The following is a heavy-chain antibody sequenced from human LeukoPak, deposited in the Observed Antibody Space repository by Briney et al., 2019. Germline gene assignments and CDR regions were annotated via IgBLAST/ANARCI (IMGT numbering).Heavy chain of an antibody. V-gene: IGHV4-34*01. Sequence: PSETLSLTCAVYGGSFSGYYWSWIRQPPGKGLEWIGEINHSGSTNYNPSLKSRVTISVDTSKNQFSLKLSSVTAADTAVYYCARARYSGSYDLDYWGQGTLVTVSS. CDR2: INHSGST. D-gene: IGHD1-26*01. J-gene: IGHJ4*02. CDR1: GGSFSGYY. CDR3: ARARYSGSYDLDY.